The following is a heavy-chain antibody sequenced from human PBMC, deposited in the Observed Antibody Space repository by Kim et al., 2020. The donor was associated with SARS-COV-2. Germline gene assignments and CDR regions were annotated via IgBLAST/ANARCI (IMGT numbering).Heavy chain of an antibody. J-gene: IGHJ4*02. CDR3: ARGRAGDSSGYSFV. Sequence: ASVKVSCKASGYTFTSYGISWVRQAPGQGLEWMGWISAYNGNTNYAQKLQGRVTMTTDTSTSTAYMELRSLRSDDTAVYYCARGRAGDSSGYSFVWGQGTLVTVSS. CDR2: ISAYNGNT. V-gene: IGHV1-18*04. D-gene: IGHD3-22*01. CDR1: GYTFTSYG.